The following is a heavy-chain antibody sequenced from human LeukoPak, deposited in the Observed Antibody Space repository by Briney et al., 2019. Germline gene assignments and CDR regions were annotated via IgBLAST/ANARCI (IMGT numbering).Heavy chain of an antibody. CDR2: IDSSSSFI. D-gene: IGHD6-13*01. V-gene: IGHV3-21*01. J-gene: IGHJ4*02. Sequence: VRSLRLSCAVSGFTFSSYSMNWVRQAPGKGLEWVSSIDSSSSFIYYADSVKGRFTISRDNAKNSLYLQLNSLRAEDTAVYYCAKKGSRIAAAGPYSDYWGQGTLVTVSS. CDR1: GFTFSSYS. CDR3: AKKGSRIAAAGPYSDY.